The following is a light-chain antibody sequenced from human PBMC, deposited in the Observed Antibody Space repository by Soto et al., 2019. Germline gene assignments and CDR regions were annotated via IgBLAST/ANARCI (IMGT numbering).Light chain of an antibody. CDR3: QQYDTYWT. V-gene: IGKV1-5*03. J-gene: IGKJ1*01. CDR2: KAS. Sequence: DIQMTQSPSTLSASVGDRVIVTCRAMQIISNWLAWYQKKPGKPPNLLISKASSLKSGVPSRFSGSGSGTEFTLTISSLQPDDFATYYCQQYDTYWTFGQGTKVDIK. CDR1: QIISNW.